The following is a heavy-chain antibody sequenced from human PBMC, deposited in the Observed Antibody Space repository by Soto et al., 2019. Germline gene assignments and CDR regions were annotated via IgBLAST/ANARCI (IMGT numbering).Heavy chain of an antibody. V-gene: IGHV1-8*01. CDR1: GYTYTNLD. J-gene: IGHJ4*02. CDR2: MNPHSDT. Sequence: QVQLVQSGAEVKRPGASVKVSCKASGYTYTNLDINWVRQASGQGLEWMGWMNPHSDTGFAQKFQGRVTLTTDTPTSTVYMELTSLRFADTAVYYCARYQIGEGFTAWGQGTPVTVSS. CDR3: ARYQIGEGFTA.